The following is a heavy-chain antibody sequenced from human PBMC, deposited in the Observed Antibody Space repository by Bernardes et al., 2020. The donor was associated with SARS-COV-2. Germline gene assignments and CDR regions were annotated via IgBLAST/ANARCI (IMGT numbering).Heavy chain of an antibody. Sequence: SETLSLTCTVSGGSISSSSYYWGWLRQPPGKWLEWIGSIYYSGSTYYNPSLKSRVTISVDTSKNQFSLKLSSVTAADTAVYYCARHIMASSTIFGVVRAGNWFDPWGQGTLVTVSS. D-gene: IGHD3-3*01. CDR1: GGSISSSSYY. CDR3: ARHIMASSTIFGVVRAGNWFDP. J-gene: IGHJ5*02. V-gene: IGHV4-39*01. CDR2: IYYSGST.